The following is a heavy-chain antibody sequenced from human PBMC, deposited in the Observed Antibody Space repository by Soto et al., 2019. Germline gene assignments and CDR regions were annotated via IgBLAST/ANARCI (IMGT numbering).Heavy chain of an antibody. CDR1: GYSFTSYD. CDR3: AINEFVRGVIEY. CDR2: MNPNSGNI. Sequence: QVQLVQSGAEVKKPGASVKVSCKASGYSFTSYDFNWVRQATGQGLEWMGWMNPNSGNIGYAQKFQGRVTMTRDTSIGTAYMELNSLRAEDTAVYYCAINEFVRGVIEYWGQGTLVTVSS. J-gene: IGHJ4*02. D-gene: IGHD3-10*02. V-gene: IGHV1-8*01.